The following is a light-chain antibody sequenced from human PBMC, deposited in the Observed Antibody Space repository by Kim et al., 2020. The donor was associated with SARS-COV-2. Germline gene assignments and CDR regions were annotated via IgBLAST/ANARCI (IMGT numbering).Light chain of an antibody. CDR1: QSISTY. V-gene: IGKV1-39*01. J-gene: IGKJ1*01. Sequence: DIQMTQSPSSLSASVGDRVTITCRASQSISTYLNWFQVKPGTAPELLIYAASTLQSGVPSRFSGSGSGTDFTLTISSLQQEDFATYYCQQSYSFRTFGQGTKVDIK. CDR3: QQSYSFRT. CDR2: AAS.